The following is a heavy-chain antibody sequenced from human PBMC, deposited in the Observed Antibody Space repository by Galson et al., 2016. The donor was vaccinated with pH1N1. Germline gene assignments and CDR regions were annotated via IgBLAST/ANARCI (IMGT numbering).Heavy chain of an antibody. CDR3: ARQNDYGDYRGDAFDI. D-gene: IGHD4-17*01. CDR2: VNPGGSTI. J-gene: IGHJ3*02. Sequence: QSGAEVTKPGESLKISCKASGYRFTNYWIAWVRQVPGKGLEWVGVVNPGGSTIRYSPPFQGQVTISADKSVNIVYLEWVSLKASDTAMYYCARQNDYGDYRGDAFDIWGQGTMVTVSS. CDR1: GYRFTNYW. V-gene: IGHV5-51*01.